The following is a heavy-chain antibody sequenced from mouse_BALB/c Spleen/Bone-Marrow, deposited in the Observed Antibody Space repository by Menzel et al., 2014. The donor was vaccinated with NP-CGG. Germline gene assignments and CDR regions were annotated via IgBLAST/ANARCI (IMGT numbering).Heavy chain of an antibody. Sequence: VQVVESGAELVRPGTSVKVSCKASGYAFTNYLIEWVKQRPGQGLEWIGVINPGSGGTNYSEKFKGKATLTADKSSSTAYMQLSSLTSDDSAVYFCARGAYYGNYFDYWGQGTTLTVSS. V-gene: IGHV1-54*01. CDR3: ARGAYYGNYFDY. CDR1: GYAFTNYL. J-gene: IGHJ2*01. CDR2: INPGSGGT. D-gene: IGHD2-10*01.